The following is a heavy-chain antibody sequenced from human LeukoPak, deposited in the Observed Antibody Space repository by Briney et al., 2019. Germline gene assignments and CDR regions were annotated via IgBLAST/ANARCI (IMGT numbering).Heavy chain of an antibody. V-gene: IGHV3-30-3*01. D-gene: IGHD4-17*01. CDR3: ARDPGDYAFDY. CDR2: ISYDGSNK. CDR1: GFTFSSYA. J-gene: IGHJ4*02. Sequence: PGGSLRLSCAASGFTFSSYAMPWVRQAPGKGLEWVAVISYDGSNKYYADSVKGRFTISRDNSKNTLYLQMNSLRAEDTAVYYCARDPGDYAFDYWGQGTLVTVSS.